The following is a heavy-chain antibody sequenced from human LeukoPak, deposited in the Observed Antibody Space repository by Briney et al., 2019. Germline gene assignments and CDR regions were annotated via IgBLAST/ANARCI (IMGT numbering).Heavy chain of an antibody. CDR2: ISAYNGNT. J-gene: IGHJ4*02. CDR3: ARGRITIFGVVTPHFDY. D-gene: IGHD3-3*01. Sequence: AAPVKVSCKASGYTFTSYGIGWVRQAPGQGLEWMGWISAYNGNTNYAQKLQGRVTMTTDTSTSTAYMELRSLRSDDTAVYYCARGRITIFGVVTPHFDYWGQGTLVTVSS. CDR1: GYTFTSYG. V-gene: IGHV1-18*04.